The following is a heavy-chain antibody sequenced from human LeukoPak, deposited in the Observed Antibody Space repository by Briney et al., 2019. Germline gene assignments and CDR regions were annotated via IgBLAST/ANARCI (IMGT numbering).Heavy chain of an antibody. Sequence: PGGSLRLSCAVSGITLSNYGMSWVRQAPGKGLGWVAGISGGGGGTSYADSVKGRFTISRDNPKNTLYLQMNNLRAEDTAVYFCAKRGVVIRVILVGFHKEAYYFDSWGQGALVTVSS. CDR3: AKRGVVIRVILVGFHKEAYYFDS. CDR2: ISGGGGGT. D-gene: IGHD3-22*01. CDR1: GITLSNYG. V-gene: IGHV3-23*01. J-gene: IGHJ4*02.